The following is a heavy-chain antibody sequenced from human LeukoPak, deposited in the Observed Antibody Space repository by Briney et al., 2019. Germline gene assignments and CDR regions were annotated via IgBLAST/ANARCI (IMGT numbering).Heavy chain of an antibody. V-gene: IGHV4-61*05. D-gene: IGHD5-18*01. CDR3: AREDTAKDAFDI. CDR1: GGSISSSSYY. J-gene: IGHJ3*02. CDR2: IYYSGST. Sequence: PSETLSLTCTVSGGSISSSSYYWGWIRQPPGKGLEWIGYIYYSGSTNYNPSLKSRVTISVDTSKNQFSLKLSSVTAADTAVYYCAREDTAKDAFDIWAKGQWSPSLQ.